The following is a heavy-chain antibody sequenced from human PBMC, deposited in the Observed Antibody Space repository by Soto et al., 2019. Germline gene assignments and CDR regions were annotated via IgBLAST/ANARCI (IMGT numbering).Heavy chain of an antibody. J-gene: IGHJ4*02. Sequence: QVQLQESGPGLMKPSQTLSLTCTVSGGSISSGDYYWSWIRQPPGKGLEWIGYIYYSGSTYYNPSLKSRVTISVDTSKNQFSLKLSSVTAADTAVYYCASSTVDTAMVRFFDYWGQGTLVTVSS. CDR1: GGSISSGDYY. V-gene: IGHV4-30-4*01. CDR2: IYYSGST. D-gene: IGHD5-18*01. CDR3: ASSTVDTAMVRFFDY.